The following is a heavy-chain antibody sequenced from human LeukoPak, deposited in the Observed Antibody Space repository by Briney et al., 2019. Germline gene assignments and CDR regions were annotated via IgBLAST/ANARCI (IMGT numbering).Heavy chain of an antibody. CDR1: GFTFDDYA. D-gene: IGHD3-9*01. V-gene: IGHV3-9*01. CDR2: ISWNSGSI. CDR3: ARADFDWFLRGAFDI. Sequence: PGGSLRLSCVASGFTFDDYAMHWVRQAPGKGLEWVSGISWNSGSIGYADSVKGRFTISRDNAKNSLYLQMNSLRAEDTAVYYCARADFDWFLRGAFDIWGQGTMVTVSS. J-gene: IGHJ3*02.